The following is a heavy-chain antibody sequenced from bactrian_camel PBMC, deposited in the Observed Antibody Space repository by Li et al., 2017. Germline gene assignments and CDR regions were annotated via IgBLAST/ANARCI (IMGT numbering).Heavy chain of an antibody. CDR2: IGRFNSRT. J-gene: IGHJ4*01. CDR1: GYYEGLHC. CDR3: AASTIASNENALSPDRYTY. V-gene: IGHV3S63*01. Sequence: VQLVESGGGSVQAGGSLRLSCVASGYYEGLHCMAWFRQGLGNKREGVARIGRFNSRTLYADSVKGRFTISQDITRNTIYLQMDSLKPEDTAVYYCAASTIASNENALSPDRYTYWGQGTQVTVS. D-gene: IGHD4*01.